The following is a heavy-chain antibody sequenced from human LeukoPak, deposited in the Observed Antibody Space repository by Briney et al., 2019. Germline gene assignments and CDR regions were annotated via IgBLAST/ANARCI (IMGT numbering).Heavy chain of an antibody. D-gene: IGHD3-3*01. CDR1: GFTFSSYW. CDR3: ARADSGWSVYYNLDY. CDR2: IKQDGSEK. V-gene: IGHV3-7*01. J-gene: IGHJ4*02. Sequence: PGGTLRLSCAASGFTFSSYWMSWVRQAPGKGLEWVANIKQDGSEKYYVDSVKGRFTISRDNAKNSLYLQMNSLRAEDTAVYYCARADSGWSVYYNLDYWGQGTLVTVSS.